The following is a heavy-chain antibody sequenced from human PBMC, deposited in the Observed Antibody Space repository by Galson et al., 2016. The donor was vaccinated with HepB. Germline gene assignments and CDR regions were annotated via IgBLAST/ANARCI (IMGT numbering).Heavy chain of an antibody. J-gene: IGHJ4*02. D-gene: IGHD6-6*01. CDR3: VAGTAPRPGY. CDR1: GGSISTYY. Sequence: EPLSLTCGVSGGSISTYYWSWIRQPPGKGLEWIGYIHYTGNTNYNPSLKSRVALSLDTSSNQISLKLTSMTAADTAVYYCVAGTAPRPGYWGQGILVTVSS. CDR2: IHYTGNT. V-gene: IGHV4-59*01.